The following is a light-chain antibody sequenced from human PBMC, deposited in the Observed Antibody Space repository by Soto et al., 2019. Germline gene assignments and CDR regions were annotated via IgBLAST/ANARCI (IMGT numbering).Light chain of an antibody. V-gene: IGKV4-1*01. CDR1: QNVLYNSNNKNF. Sequence: DIVMTQSPDSLAVSLGERATINCKSSQNVLYNSNNKNFLAWYQQKPGQPPKLLIYWASTRESGVPDRFSGSGSGTDFTLTISGLQAEDVAVYYCQQYYSTPISFGQGTRLEIK. CDR2: WAS. J-gene: IGKJ5*01. CDR3: QQYYSTPIS.